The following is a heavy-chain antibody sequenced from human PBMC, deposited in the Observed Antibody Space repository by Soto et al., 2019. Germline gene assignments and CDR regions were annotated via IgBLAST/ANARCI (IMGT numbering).Heavy chain of an antibody. CDR1: GGSVSSSSNY. D-gene: IGHD2-15*01. CDR3: ARSFYCSGDSCYGGGFDF. CDR2: IYYSGST. J-gene: IGHJ4*02. Sequence: QVQLQESGPGLVKPSETLSLTCTVSGGSVSSSSNYWSWIRQTPEKGLEWIGYIYYSGSTNYNPSLKGRVTLSLDMSKNQFSLRLSSVTAADTAVYYCARSFYCSGDSCYGGGFDFWGQGTLVTVSS. V-gene: IGHV4-61*01.